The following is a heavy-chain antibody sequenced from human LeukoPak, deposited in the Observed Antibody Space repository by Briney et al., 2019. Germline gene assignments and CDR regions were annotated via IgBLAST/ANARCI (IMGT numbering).Heavy chain of an antibody. D-gene: IGHD3-10*01. J-gene: IGHJ4*02. Sequence: SETLSLTCTVSGGSISSYYWSWIRQPPGKGLEWIGYIYYSGSTNYNPSLKSRVTISVDTSKNQFSLKLSSVTAADAAVYYCARLGNYGSGSYYNVPYYFDYWGQGTLVTVSS. CDR3: ARLGNYGSGSYYNVPYYFDY. CDR1: GGSISSYY. V-gene: IGHV4-59*01. CDR2: IYYSGST.